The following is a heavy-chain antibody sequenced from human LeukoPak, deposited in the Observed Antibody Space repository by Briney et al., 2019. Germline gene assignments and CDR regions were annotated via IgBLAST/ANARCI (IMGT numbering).Heavy chain of an antibody. J-gene: IGHJ1*01. CDR3: ARRVGSGWPVQH. V-gene: IGHV1-8*01. CDR2: MNPNSGNT. CDR1: GYTFSSYD. Sequence: ASVKVSCKASGYTFSSYDINWARQATGQGLEWMGWMNPNSGNTGYAQKFQGRLNMTRNTSIDTAYMALSSLRSDDTAVYYCARRVGSGWPVQHWGQGTLVTVSS. D-gene: IGHD6-19*01.